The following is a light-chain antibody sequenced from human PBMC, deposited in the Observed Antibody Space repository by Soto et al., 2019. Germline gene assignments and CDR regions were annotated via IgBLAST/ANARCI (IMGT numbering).Light chain of an antibody. CDR1: QRVHY. Sequence: EIVLTQSPASLSLSPGDTATLSCRSSQRVHYLAWYQQKHGQAPRLLIYDISTRATGVPARFSGSGSATEFTLTINSLEPEDFAVYYCQQRSSPTWTFGLGTKVDIK. J-gene: IGKJ1*01. CDR3: QQRSSPTWT. CDR2: DIS. V-gene: IGKV3-11*01.